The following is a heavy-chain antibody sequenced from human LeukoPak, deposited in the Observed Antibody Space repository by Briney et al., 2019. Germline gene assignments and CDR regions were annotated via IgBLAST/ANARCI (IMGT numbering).Heavy chain of an antibody. Sequence: AGGSLRLSCAASGFTFSNAWMSWVRQAPGKGLEWVGRIKSKTGGGTTDYAAPVKGRFTISRDDSKNTLYLQMNSLKTEDTAVYYCTTEAREQYYFDYWGQGTLVTVSS. V-gene: IGHV3-15*01. D-gene: IGHD1-26*01. J-gene: IGHJ4*02. CDR3: TTEAREQYYFDY. CDR1: GFTFSNAW. CDR2: IKSKTGGGTT.